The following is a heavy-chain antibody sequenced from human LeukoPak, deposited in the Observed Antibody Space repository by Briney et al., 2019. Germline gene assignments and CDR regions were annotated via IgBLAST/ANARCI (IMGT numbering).Heavy chain of an antibody. Sequence: PGGSLRLSCAASGFTFSSYWMSWVRQAPGKGLEWVSAISNNGGYTYYADSVQGRFTISRDNSKSTLCLQMNSPRAEDTAVYYCAKQLGYCSDGSCYFPYWGQGTLSPSPQ. CDR1: GFTFSSYW. D-gene: IGHD2-15*01. J-gene: IGHJ4*02. CDR2: ISNNGGYT. V-gene: IGHV3-23*01. CDR3: AKQLGYCSDGSCYFPY.